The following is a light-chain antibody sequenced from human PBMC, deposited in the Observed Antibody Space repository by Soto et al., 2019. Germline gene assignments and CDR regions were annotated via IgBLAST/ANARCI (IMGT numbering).Light chain of an antibody. Sequence: DIVMTQTPLSLPVTPGEPAAISCRSSQSLLDSDSGNSYLDWYLQKPGQSPQLLIYTVSYRASGVTDRFRGSGSGTDFTLKISSVEAEDVGVYYCMQRLEFPSITFGQGTRLEIE. CDR2: TVS. V-gene: IGKV2-40*01. J-gene: IGKJ5*01. CDR1: QSLLDSDSGNSY. CDR3: MQRLEFPSIT.